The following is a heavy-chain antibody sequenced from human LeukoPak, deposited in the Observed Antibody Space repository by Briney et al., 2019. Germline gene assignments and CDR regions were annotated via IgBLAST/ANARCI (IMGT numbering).Heavy chain of an antibody. CDR3: ARETMVRGGVGY. CDR2: INSDGSST. Sequence: PGGSLRLSCAASGFTFSSYWMHWVRRAPGKGLVWVSHINSDGSSTSYADSVKGRFTSSRDNAKNTLYLQMNSLRAEDTAVYYCARETMVRGGVGYWGQGTLVTVSS. V-gene: IGHV3-74*01. D-gene: IGHD3-10*01. J-gene: IGHJ4*02. CDR1: GFTFSSYW.